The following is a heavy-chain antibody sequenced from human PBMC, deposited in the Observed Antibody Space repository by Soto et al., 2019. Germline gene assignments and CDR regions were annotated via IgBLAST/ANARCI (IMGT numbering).Heavy chain of an antibody. CDR3: ARGSYYYDSNGYYALGYYGMDV. J-gene: IGHJ6*02. CDR1: GYTFTSYA. Sequence: ASVKVSCKASGYTFTSYAMHWVRQAPGQRLEWMGWINAGNGNTKYSQKFQGRVTITRDTSASTAYMELSSLRSEDTAVYYCARGSYYYDSNGYYALGYYGMDVWGQGTTVTVSS. CDR2: INAGNGNT. V-gene: IGHV1-3*01. D-gene: IGHD3-22*01.